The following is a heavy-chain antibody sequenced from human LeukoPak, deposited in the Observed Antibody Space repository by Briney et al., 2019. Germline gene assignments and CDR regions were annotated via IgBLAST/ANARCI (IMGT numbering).Heavy chain of an antibody. V-gene: IGHV3-23*01. CDR1: GFTFSRYA. J-gene: IGHJ4*02. D-gene: IGHD3-22*01. CDR2: ISGSGDST. CDR3: AKDYHDSSLDYFDY. Sequence: GGSLRLCCAASGFTFSRYAMSWVRQAPGKGLEWVSGISGSGDSTYYADSVKGRFTISRDNSKNTLYLQMNSLRAEDTAVYYCAKDYHDSSLDYFDYWGQGTLVTVSS.